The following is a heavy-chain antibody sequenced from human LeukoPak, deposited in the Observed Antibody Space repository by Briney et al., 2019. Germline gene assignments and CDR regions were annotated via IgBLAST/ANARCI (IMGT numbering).Heavy chain of an antibody. V-gene: IGHV3-43*02. CDR3: AKDRGYEVVFDP. J-gene: IGHJ5*02. CDR1: GINFNTYA. Sequence: GGSLRLSCAASGINFNTYAMHWVRQAPGKGLEWVSLISGDGDRTSYADSVKGRFTISRDNDKNSLYLQMNSLRIEDTALYYCAKDRGYEVVFDPWGQGTLVAVAS. CDR2: ISGDGDRT. D-gene: IGHD5-12*01.